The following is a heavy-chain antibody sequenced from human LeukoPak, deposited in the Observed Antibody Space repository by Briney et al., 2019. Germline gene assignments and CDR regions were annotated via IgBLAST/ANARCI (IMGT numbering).Heavy chain of an antibody. D-gene: IGHD6-19*01. V-gene: IGHV3-33*01. J-gene: IGHJ5*02. CDR3: ARDSLHTSSGWFGP. Sequence: GRSLRLSCAASGFTFSNYGMHWVRQDPGKGLEWVAIIWYDGSNKYYADSVKGRFTISRDNSKNTLYLKMNSLRAEDTAVYYCARDSLHTSSGWFGPWGQGTLIIVSS. CDR1: GFTFSNYG. CDR2: IWYDGSNK.